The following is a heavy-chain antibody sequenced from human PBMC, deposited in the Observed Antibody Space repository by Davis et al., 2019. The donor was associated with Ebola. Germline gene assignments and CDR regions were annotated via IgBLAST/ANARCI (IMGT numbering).Heavy chain of an antibody. CDR3: ARDGGNNWNSLWY. CDR2: ISDSGGST. J-gene: IGHJ4*02. Sequence: PGGSLRLSCAASGFTFTNLPMSWVRQAPGKGLQWVSSISDSGGSTYYADLVKGRFTISRDNAKNSLYLQMNSLRAEDTAVYYCARDGGNNWNSLWYWGQGTLVTVSS. V-gene: IGHV3-23*01. D-gene: IGHD1-7*01. CDR1: GFTFTNLP.